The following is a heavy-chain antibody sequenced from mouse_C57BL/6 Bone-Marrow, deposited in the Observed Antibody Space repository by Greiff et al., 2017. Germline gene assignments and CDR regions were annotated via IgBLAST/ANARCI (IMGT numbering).Heavy chain of an antibody. CDR3: ARSLRTTVVAHWDMDY. J-gene: IGHJ4*01. V-gene: IGHV1-19*01. CDR1: GYTFTDYY. CDR2: INPYNGGT. Sequence: EVQLQQSGPVLVKPGASVKMSCKASGYTFTDYYMNWVKQSHGKSLEWIGVINPYNGGTSYNQKFKGKATLTVDKSSSTAYMELNSLTSEDSAVYDCARSLRTTVVAHWDMDYWGQGTSVTVSS. D-gene: IGHD1-1*01.